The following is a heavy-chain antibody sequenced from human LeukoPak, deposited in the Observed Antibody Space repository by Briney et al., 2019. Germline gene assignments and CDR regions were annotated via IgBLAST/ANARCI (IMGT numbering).Heavy chain of an antibody. CDR1: GGSISNYY. D-gene: IGHD3-16*01. CDR3: ARFTPQGYGWGGYNRFDP. V-gene: IGHV4-59*01. Sequence: SETLSLTCTVSGGSISNYYWSWIRQPPGKGLEWIGYIYYSGSTNYNPSLKSRVTISVDTSKNQFSLNLTSVTAADTAVYYCARFTPQGYGWGGYNRFDPWGQGTLVTVSS. CDR2: IYYSGST. J-gene: IGHJ5*02.